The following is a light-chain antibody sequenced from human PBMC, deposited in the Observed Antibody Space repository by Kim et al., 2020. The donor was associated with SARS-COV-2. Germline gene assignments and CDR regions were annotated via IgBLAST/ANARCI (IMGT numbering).Light chain of an antibody. CDR2: AAS. Sequence: EIVLTQSPGTLSLSPGERATLSCWASQSVTDNYLGWYQQKPGQAPRLLIYAASSRATGIPDRFSGSGSGTDFTLTISRLEPEDFAVYYCQQYGSSPRTFGQGTKVDIK. J-gene: IGKJ1*01. CDR3: QQYGSSPRT. CDR1: QSVTDNY. V-gene: IGKV3-20*01.